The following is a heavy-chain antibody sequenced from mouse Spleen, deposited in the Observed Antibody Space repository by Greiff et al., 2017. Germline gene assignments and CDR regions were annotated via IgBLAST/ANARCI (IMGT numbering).Heavy chain of an antibody. CDR1: YTFSRRVH. V-gene: IGHV15-2*02. CDR2: GHGFEWIG. J-gene: IGHJ3*01. D-gene: IGHD1-1*01. Sequence: QVQLQQSGPELARPWASVKISCQAFYTFSRRVHFAIRDTNYWMQWVKQKPGHGFEWIGDILPSIGRTIYGEKFEDKATLDADTVSNTAYLELNSLTSEDSAIYYCARSHYYGSSPWFAYWGQGTLVTVSA. CDR3: SEDSAIYYCARSHYYGSSPWFAY.